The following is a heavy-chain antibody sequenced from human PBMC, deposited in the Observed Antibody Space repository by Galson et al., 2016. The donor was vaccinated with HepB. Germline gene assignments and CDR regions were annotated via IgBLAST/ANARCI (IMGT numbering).Heavy chain of an antibody. J-gene: IGHJ4*02. CDR3: ATVPVRGAVALYLDY. V-gene: IGHV3-21*01. CDR1: GLSFHTYS. Sequence: SLRLSCAASGLSFHTYSMNWVRQAPGKGLEWVSSISSSSSYLYYADSVKGRFTISRDNAKKSLFLQINSLRVEDTAVYYCATVPVRGAVALYLDYWGQGTRVTVPS. CDR2: ISSSSSYL. D-gene: IGHD3-10*01.